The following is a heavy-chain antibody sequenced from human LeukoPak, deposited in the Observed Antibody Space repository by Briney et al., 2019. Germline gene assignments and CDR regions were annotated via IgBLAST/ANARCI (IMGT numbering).Heavy chain of an antibody. CDR2: ISYDGSNK. CDR3: VHACGGDCSVFDY. V-gene: IGHV3-30-3*01. CDR1: GFTFSSYA. Sequence: GGSLRLSCAASGFTFSSYAMHWVRQAPGKGLEWVAVISYDGSNKYYADSVKGRFTIFRDNSKNTLYLQMNSLRAEDTAVYYCVHACGGDCSVFDYWGQGTLVTVSS. J-gene: IGHJ4*02. D-gene: IGHD2-21*02.